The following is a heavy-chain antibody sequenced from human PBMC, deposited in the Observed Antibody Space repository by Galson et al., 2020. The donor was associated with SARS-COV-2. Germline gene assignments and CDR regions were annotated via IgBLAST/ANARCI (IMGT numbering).Heavy chain of an antibody. J-gene: IGHJ6*02. CDR2: ISTSSSFT. CDR3: AKEMTVRLPIGTNGMDV. CDR1: ELALSAYK. D-gene: IGHD2-21*02. Sequence: KIGESLKISCAASELALSAYKVHWVRQAPGKGLEWVSSISTSSSFTKYADSVKGRFTIARDDATSLVFLQMNGLTSDDTAVYYCAKEMTVRLPIGTNGMDVWGQGTTVTVSS. V-gene: IGHV3-21*06.